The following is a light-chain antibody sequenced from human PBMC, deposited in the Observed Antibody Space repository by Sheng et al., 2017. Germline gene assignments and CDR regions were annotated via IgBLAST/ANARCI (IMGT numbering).Light chain of an antibody. J-gene: IGLJ3*02. CDR3: NSRDSSGTHWV. V-gene: IGLV3-19*01. CDR1: FQKLF. Sequence: SSELTQDPAVSVALGQTVRDHMPWRQFQKLFFASWYQQKPGQAPVLVVYGKNNRPSGIPDRFSGSNSGNTASLTITGAQAEDEADYYCNSRDSSGTHWVFGGGTKLTVL. CDR2: GKN.